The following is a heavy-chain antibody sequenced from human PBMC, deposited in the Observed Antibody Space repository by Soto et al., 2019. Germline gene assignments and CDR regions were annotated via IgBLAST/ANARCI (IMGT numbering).Heavy chain of an antibody. CDR3: AKVGDYDSSGYYYEGDYFEY. Sequence: GGSLRLSCAASGFTFSSYGMHWVRQAPGKGLEWVAVISYDGSNKYYADSVKGRFTISRDNSKNTLYLQMNSLRAEDTAAYYCAKVGDYDSSGYYYEGDYFEYWGQGTLVTVSS. V-gene: IGHV3-30*18. CDR1: GFTFSSYG. J-gene: IGHJ4*02. CDR2: ISYDGSNK. D-gene: IGHD3-22*01.